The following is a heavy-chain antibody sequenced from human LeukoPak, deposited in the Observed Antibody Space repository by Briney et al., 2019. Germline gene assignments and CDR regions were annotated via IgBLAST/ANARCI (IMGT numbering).Heavy chain of an antibody. CDR2: INHSGST. CDR3: ARGYSYGYS. J-gene: IGHJ4*02. V-gene: IGHV4-34*01. CDR1: GGSFSGYY. D-gene: IGHD5-18*01. Sequence: SETLSLTCAVYGGSFSGYYWSWIRQPPGKGLEWIGEINHSGSTNYNPSLRSRVTISVDTSKNQFSLKLSSVTAADTAVYYCARGYSYGYSWGQGTLVTVSS.